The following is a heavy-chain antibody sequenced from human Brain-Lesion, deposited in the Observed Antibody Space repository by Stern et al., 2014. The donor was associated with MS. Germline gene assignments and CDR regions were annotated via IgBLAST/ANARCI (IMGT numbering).Heavy chain of an antibody. CDR1: GYTLTELS. CDR3: ATLSPGAGGNYYRHFDY. J-gene: IGHJ4*02. D-gene: IGHD1-26*01. Sequence: QVQLVQSGAEVKKPGASVKVSCKASGYTLTELSIHWVRQAPGKGLEWMGGFGPEDGETIYAQKFQGRVTMTADNSTDPPHLNRSSLRSEDTAVYYCATLSPGAGGNYYRHFDYWGQGTLVTVSS. V-gene: IGHV1-24*01. CDR2: FGPEDGET.